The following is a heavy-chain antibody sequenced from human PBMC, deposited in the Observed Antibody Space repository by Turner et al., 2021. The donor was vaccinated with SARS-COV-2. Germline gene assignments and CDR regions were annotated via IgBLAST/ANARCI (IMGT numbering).Heavy chain of an antibody. CDR3: ARLNSNYVGGYYYYGLDV. CDR2: IYPGDSDT. D-gene: IGHD4-4*01. V-gene: IGHV5-51*01. J-gene: IGHJ6*02. Sequence: EVQLVQSGAEVKKPGESLKISCKGSGFSFTNYWIDWVRQMPGKGLEWMGIIYPGDSDTRYSPSFQGQVTISADKSISTAYLQWSSLKASDTAMYYCARLNSNYVGGYYYYGLDVWGQGTTVTVSS. CDR1: GFSFTNYW.